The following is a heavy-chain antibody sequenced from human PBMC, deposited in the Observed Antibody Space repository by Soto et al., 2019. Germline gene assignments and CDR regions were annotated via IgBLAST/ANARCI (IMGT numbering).Heavy chain of an antibody. CDR1: GFTFSSYG. V-gene: IGHV3-33*01. D-gene: IGHD6-6*01. CDR2: IWYDGSNK. Sequence: QVQLVESGGGVVQPGRSLRLSCAASGFTFSSYGMHWVRQAPGKGLEWVAVIWYDGSNKYYADSVKGRFTISRDNSKNKLYLHMNSLRAEDTAVYYCARDSGEVAARLERDYWGQGTLVTVSS. CDR3: ARDSGEVAARLERDY. J-gene: IGHJ4*02.